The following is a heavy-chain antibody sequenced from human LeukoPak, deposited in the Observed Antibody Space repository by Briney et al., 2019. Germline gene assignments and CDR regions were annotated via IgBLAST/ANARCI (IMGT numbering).Heavy chain of an antibody. CDR3: ARGGSGWY. Sequence: GGSLRLSCAASGFTFSNYWMNWVRQPPGKGLEWVANIKQDGSETYYVDSVKGRFTISRDNSKNTLYLQMNSLRAEDTAVYYCARGGSGWYWGRGTLVTVSS. J-gene: IGHJ4*02. CDR1: GFTFSNYW. CDR2: IKQDGSET. D-gene: IGHD6-19*01. V-gene: IGHV3-7*01.